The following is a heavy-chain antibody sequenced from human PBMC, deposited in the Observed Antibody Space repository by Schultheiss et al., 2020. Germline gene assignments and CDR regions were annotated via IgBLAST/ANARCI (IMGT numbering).Heavy chain of an antibody. V-gene: IGHV4-30-4*01. CDR1: GGSISSGDYY. CDR2: IYYSGST. Sequence: SETLSLTCTVSGGSISSGDYYWSWIRQPPGKGLEWIGYIYYSGSTYYNPSLKSRVTISVDTSKNQFSLKLSSVTAADTAVYYCARRDSSGYGFDYWGQGTLVNGYS. D-gene: IGHD3-22*01. CDR3: ARRDSSGYGFDY. J-gene: IGHJ4*02.